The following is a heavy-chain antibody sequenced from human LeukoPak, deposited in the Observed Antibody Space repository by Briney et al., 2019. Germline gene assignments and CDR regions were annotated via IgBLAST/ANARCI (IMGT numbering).Heavy chain of an antibody. D-gene: IGHD3-10*01. CDR2: INPNSGGT. CDR3: AREKYYYGSGEPSGDNYYYYMDV. Sequence: ASVKVSCKASGYTFTGYYMHWVRQAPGQGLEWMGWINPNSGGTNYAQKFQGRVTMTRDTSISTAYMELSRLRSDDTAVYYCAREKYYYGSGEPSGDNYYYYMDVWGKGTTVTVSS. V-gene: IGHV1-2*02. J-gene: IGHJ6*03. CDR1: GYTFTGYY.